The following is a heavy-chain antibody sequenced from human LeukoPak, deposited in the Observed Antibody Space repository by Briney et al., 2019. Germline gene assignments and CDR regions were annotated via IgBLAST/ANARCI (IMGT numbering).Heavy chain of an antibody. Sequence: SGTLSLSCAVSGFAISSYWLSWVRQPPGKGLEWVGHIYYIGSTDYNPSLTSRVTISVDTSKNQFSLKLSSVTAADTAVYYWARARVVVAADDYFDYWGQGTLVTVSS. J-gene: IGHJ4*02. V-gene: IGHV4-59*01. CDR2: IYYIGST. CDR1: GFAISSYW. D-gene: IGHD2-15*01. CDR3: ARARVVVAADDYFDY.